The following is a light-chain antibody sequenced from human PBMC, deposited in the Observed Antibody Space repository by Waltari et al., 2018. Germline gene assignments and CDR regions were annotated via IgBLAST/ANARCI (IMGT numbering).Light chain of an antibody. CDR2: ETN. CDR3: QSFDSNLTVVV. CDR1: SSNIGAGYG. V-gene: IGLV1-40*01. Sequence: QSVLTQPPSASGAPGQRVPISCNGSSSNIGAGYGVHWYQHLPGAAPSLFIYETNNRPSGVPDRFSGSKSGTSASLAITGLQPEDEADYYCQSFDSNLTVVVFGGGTKLTVL. J-gene: IGLJ2*01.